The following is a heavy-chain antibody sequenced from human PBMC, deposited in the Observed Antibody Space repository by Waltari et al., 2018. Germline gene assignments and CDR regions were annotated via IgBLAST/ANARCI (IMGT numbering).Heavy chain of an antibody. V-gene: IGHV1-46*01. CDR2: INPVGGGT. Sequence: QVQLVQSGAEVEKPGASVKVSCKASGYTFTNFYMHWVRQAPGQGLEWLGIINPVGGGTSYAQRFQGRVTMTRDTSTSTVYMELSSLRSEDTAVYYCARDANGYRGAKFDYWGQGTPVTVSS. CDR3: ARDANGYRGAKFDY. D-gene: IGHD2-8*01. CDR1: GYTFTNFY. J-gene: IGHJ4*02.